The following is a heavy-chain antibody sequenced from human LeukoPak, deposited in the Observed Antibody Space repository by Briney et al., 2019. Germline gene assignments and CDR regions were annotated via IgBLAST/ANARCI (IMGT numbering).Heavy chain of an antibody. V-gene: IGHV1-2*06. CDR2: INPNSGGT. CDR1: GYTFTGYY. Sequence: AXVKVSCKASGYTFTGYYMHWVRQAPGQGLEWMGRINPNSGGTNYAQKFQGRVTMTRDTSISTAYMELSRLRSDDTAVYYCARGEALSQLDAFDIWGQGTMATVSS. J-gene: IGHJ3*02. D-gene: IGHD1-1*01. CDR3: ARGEALSQLDAFDI.